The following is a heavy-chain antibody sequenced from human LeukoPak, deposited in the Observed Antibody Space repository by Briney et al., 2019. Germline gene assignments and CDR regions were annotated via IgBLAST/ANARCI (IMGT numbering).Heavy chain of an antibody. CDR2: ISYDGSNK. CDR3: AKSYFDLYCFDY. Sequence: PGGSLRLSCAASGFTFSSYGMHWVRQAPGKGLEWVAVISYDGSNKYYADSVKGRFTISRDNSKNTLYLQMNSLRAEDTAVYYCAKSYFDLYCFDYWGQGTLVTVSS. J-gene: IGHJ4*02. CDR1: GFTFSSYG. D-gene: IGHD3-9*01. V-gene: IGHV3-30*18.